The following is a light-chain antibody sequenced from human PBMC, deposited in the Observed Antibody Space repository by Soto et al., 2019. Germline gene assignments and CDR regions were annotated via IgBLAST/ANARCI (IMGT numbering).Light chain of an antibody. Sequence: QSVLTQPPSVSAAPGQKVIISCSGSSFNIGNNYVSWYQQLPGTAPKLLIYDNNKRPSGIPDRFSGSKSGTSATLAITGLQTADEADCYCGAWESSLNPYVFGTGTKVTVL. J-gene: IGLJ1*01. CDR2: DNN. V-gene: IGLV1-51*01. CDR3: GAWESSLNPYV. CDR1: SFNIGNNY.